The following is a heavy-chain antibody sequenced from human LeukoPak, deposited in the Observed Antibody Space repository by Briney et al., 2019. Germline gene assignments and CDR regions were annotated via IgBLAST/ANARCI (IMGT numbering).Heavy chain of an antibody. Sequence: GGSLRLSCGAWGFSFWSYGVSGVRQSPGKGLEGVSTTTDSGASTWYADSVKGRFTISRDNSKNTIQLQMDSLRAEDTAVYYCARRDVVVTGHYFDYWGQGILVTVSS. CDR2: TTDSGAST. CDR1: GFSFWSYG. V-gene: IGHV3-23*01. CDR3: ARRDVVVTGHYFDY. D-gene: IGHD2-21*02. J-gene: IGHJ4*02.